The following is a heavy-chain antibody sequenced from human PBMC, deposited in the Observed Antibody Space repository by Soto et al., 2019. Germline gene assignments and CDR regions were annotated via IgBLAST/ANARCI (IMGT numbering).Heavy chain of an antibody. Sequence: QVHLVQSGAEVKKPGASVKVSCKASGYTFTSYGITWVRQAPGQGLEWMGWINANSGNTGYAQKFRGRVTMTRNTTISTASRELSSLRSEDRAVYSCVSEWAGGSCGDFWGQGATVTVSS. D-gene: IGHD1-26*01. V-gene: IGHV1-8*01. CDR3: VSEWAGGSCGDF. J-gene: IGHJ6*02. CDR2: INANSGNT. CDR1: GYTFTSYG.